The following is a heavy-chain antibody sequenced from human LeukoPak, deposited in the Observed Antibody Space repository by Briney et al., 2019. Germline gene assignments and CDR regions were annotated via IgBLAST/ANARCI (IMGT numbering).Heavy chain of an antibody. J-gene: IGHJ4*02. D-gene: IGHD2-2*01. V-gene: IGHV3-33*01. CDR2: IWYEGSNK. Sequence: PAESLRLSCAASGFTFSSYGMHWVRQAPGKGLEWVAVIWYEGSNKYYADSVKGRFTISRDNSKNTLYLQMNSLRAEDTAVYYCARGGNIVAPAPNLDYWGQGTLDTLPS. CDR3: ARGGNIVAPAPNLDY. CDR1: GFTFSSYG.